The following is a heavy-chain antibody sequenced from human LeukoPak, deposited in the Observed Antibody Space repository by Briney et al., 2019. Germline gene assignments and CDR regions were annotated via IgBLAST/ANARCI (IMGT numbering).Heavy chain of an antibody. CDR3: AAGGEADWFDP. V-gene: IGHV3-48*03. Sequence: GGSLRLSCAASGFTFNSYSMHWVRQAPGKGLEWVSYISSSGSTIYYADSVKGRFTISRDNAKNSLYLQMNSLRAEDTAVYYCAAGGEADWFDPWGQGTLVTVSS. CDR2: ISSSGSTI. CDR1: GFTFNSYS. J-gene: IGHJ5*02. D-gene: IGHD3-10*01.